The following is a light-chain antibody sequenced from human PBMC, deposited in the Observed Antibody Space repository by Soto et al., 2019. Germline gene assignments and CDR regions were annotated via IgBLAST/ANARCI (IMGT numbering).Light chain of an antibody. CDR3: QQYGSSPRT. V-gene: IGKV3-20*01. J-gene: IGKJ1*01. CDR2: GAS. CDR1: QSVSSSY. Sequence: EIVLTQSPGTLYLSPGEIATLSCRASQSVSSSYLAWYQQKPGQAPRLLIYGASSRATGIPDRFSGSGSGTEFTLTISRLEPEDFAVYYCQQYGSSPRTFGQGTKVEIK.